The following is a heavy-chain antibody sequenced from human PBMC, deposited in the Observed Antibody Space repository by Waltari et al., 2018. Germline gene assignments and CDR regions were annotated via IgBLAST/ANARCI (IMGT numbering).Heavy chain of an antibody. V-gene: IGHV4-39*07. CDR3: ARESGRDYYLDS. Sequence: QLHLQESGPGLVKPSETLSLTCTVSGGSITSSNYYWGWIRQSPGMGLEWIGITHYSGSTHYSPSHKSRVTISVDTSRNQFSLKLSSVTAADTAIYYCARESGRDYYLDSWGQGTLVTVSS. CDR1: GGSITSSNYY. CDR2: THYSGST. D-gene: IGHD3-10*01. J-gene: IGHJ4*02.